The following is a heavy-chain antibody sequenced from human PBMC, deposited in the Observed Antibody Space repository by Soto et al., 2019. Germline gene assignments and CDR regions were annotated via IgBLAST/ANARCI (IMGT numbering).Heavy chain of an antibody. J-gene: IGHJ2*01. CDR1: GGTFSSYA. CDR3: ASDFPITMVRGVSNWYFDL. Sequence: QVQLVQSGAEVTKPGSSVKVSCKASGGTFSSYAISWVRQAPGQGLEWMGGIIPIFGTANYAQKFQGRVTITADESTSTAYMELSSLRSEDTAVYYCASDFPITMVRGVSNWYFDLWGRGTLVTVSS. CDR2: IIPIFGTA. V-gene: IGHV1-69*01. D-gene: IGHD3-10*01.